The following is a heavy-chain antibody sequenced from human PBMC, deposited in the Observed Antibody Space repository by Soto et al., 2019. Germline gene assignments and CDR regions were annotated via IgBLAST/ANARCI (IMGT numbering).Heavy chain of an antibody. Sequence: QVQLVESGGGVVQPGRSLRLSCAASGFTFSSYGMHWVRQAPGKGLEWVAVISYDGSNKYYADSVKGRFTISRDNSKNTLYLQMNSLRAEDTAVYYCAKDRGVYSSGWYSLAHWGQGTLVTVSS. D-gene: IGHD6-19*01. CDR3: AKDRGVYSSGWYSLAH. CDR2: ISYDGSNK. J-gene: IGHJ5*02. V-gene: IGHV3-30*18. CDR1: GFTFSSYG.